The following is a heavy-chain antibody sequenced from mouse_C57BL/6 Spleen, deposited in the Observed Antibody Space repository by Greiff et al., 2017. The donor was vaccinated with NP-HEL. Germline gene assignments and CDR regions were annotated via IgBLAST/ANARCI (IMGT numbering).Heavy chain of an antibody. CDR2: FYPGSGSI. J-gene: IGHJ4*01. Sequence: QVQLKESGAELVKPGASVKLSCKASGYTFTEYTIHWVKQRSGQGLEWIGWFYPGSGSIKYNEKFKNKATLTADKSSSTVYMELSRLTSEDSAVYFGARYEDNSSGYLWDYWGQGTSVTVSS. D-gene: IGHD3-2*02. CDR1: GYTFTEYT. CDR3: ARYEDNSSGYLWDY. V-gene: IGHV1-62-2*01.